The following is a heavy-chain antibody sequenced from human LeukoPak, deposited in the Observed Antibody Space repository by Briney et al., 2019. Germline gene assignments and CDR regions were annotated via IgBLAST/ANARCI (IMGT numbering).Heavy chain of an antibody. J-gene: IGHJ4*02. Sequence: PGGSLRLSCAASGFTFSSYSMNWVRQAPGKGLEWGSSISSSSYIYYADSVKGRFTISRDNAKNSLYLQMNSLRAEDTAVYYCARGYSGYHFDYWGQGTLVTVSS. V-gene: IGHV3-21*01. CDR1: GFTFSSYS. CDR2: ISSSSYI. CDR3: ARGYSGYHFDY. D-gene: IGHD5-12*01.